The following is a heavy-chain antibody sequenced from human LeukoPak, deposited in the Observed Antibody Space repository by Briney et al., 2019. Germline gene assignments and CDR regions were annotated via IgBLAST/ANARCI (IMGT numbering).Heavy chain of an antibody. CDR2: IIGSGSAT. J-gene: IGHJ4*02. CDR3: AKRFGESYGHFDY. CDR1: GFTFSSYA. Sequence: GGSLRLSCAASGFTFSSYAMSWVRQAPGKGLEWVSAIIGSGSATDYADSAKGRFTIFRDNSKNTLYLQMNSLRAEDTAVYFCAKRFGESYGHFDYWGQGTLVTVSS. D-gene: IGHD1-26*01. V-gene: IGHV3-23*01.